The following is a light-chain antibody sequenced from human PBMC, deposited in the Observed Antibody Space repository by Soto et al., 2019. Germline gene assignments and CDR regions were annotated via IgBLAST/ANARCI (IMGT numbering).Light chain of an antibody. Sequence: DIVMTQSPDSLTVSLGERATINCKSSQSILYISNNKNYLAWYQQKPGQPPKLLIYWASIRESGVPDRFGGSGSGTNFTLTISSLQAEDVAVYYCQQYYTTPRTFGQGTKVEIK. J-gene: IGKJ1*01. CDR2: WAS. CDR1: QSILYISNNKNY. V-gene: IGKV4-1*01. CDR3: QQYYTTPRT.